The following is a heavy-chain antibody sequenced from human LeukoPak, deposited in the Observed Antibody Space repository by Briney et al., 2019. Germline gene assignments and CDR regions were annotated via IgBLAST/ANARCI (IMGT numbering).Heavy chain of an antibody. CDR1: GFTFSSYA. CDR3: AKPSSGNWYFDL. J-gene: IGHJ2*01. Sequence: GGSLRLSCAASGFTFSSYAMSWVRQAPGKGLEWVSTISSRTYYADFVKGRFTISRDNPMNTLYLQMNSLRAEDTAVYFCAKPSSGNWYFDLWGRGTLVTVSS. D-gene: IGHD3-10*01. V-gene: IGHV3-23*01. CDR2: ISSRT.